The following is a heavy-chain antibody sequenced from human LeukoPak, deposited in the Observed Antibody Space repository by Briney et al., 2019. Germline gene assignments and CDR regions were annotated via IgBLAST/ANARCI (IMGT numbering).Heavy chain of an antibody. J-gene: IGHJ6*02. Sequence: PGGSLRLSCAASGFTFSSYSMNWVRQAPGKGLEWVSAISGSGGSTHYADSVKGRFTISRDNSKNTLYLQMNSLRAEDTAVYYCASDCTRSYYYHGMDVWGQGTTVTVSS. V-gene: IGHV3-23*01. CDR2: ISGSGGST. D-gene: IGHD2-2*01. CDR3: ASDCTRSYYYHGMDV. CDR1: GFTFSSYS.